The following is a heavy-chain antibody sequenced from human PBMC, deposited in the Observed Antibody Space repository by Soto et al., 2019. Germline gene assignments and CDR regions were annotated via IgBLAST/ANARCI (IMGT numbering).Heavy chain of an antibody. CDR1: WFTFGGFG. CDR2: ISYDGSNK. J-gene: IGHJ5*02. Sequence: VPWAAVWFTFGGFGVRWIRQAPGKGLEWVAVISYDGSNKYYADSVKGRFTISRDNSKNTLYLQMNSLRAEDTAVYYCANDVHSSSYPNCFDLCGQRTLVTV. CDR3: ANDVHSSSYPNCFDL. V-gene: IGHV3-30*18. D-gene: IGHD6-13*01.